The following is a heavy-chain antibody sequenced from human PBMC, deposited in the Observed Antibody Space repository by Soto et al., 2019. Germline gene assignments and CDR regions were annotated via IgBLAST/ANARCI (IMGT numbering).Heavy chain of an antibody. CDR1: GFSLSTSGVG. J-gene: IGHJ5*02. CDR3: PNRSGRYSAPGGGGWFDA. V-gene: IGHV2-5*02. CDR2: IYWDDDK. Sequence: QITLKESGPTLMKPTQTLTLTCTFSGFSLSTSGVGVGWIRQPPGKALEWLALIYWDDDKRYSPSLKSRLTIPYDPSSLQVVLTMTTRQPLDTPRYVRPNRSGRYSAPGGGGWFDAGGQGTLVAVS. D-gene: IGHD3-10*01.